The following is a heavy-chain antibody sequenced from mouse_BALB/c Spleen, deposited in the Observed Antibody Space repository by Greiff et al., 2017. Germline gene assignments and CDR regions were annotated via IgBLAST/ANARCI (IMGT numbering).Heavy chain of an antibody. CDR1: GFTFSSYG. J-gene: IGHJ2*01. Sequence: EVQGVESGGDLVKPGGSLKLSCAASGFTFSSYGMSWVRQTPDKRLEWVATISSGGSYTYYPDSVKGRFTISRDNAKNTLYLQMSSLKSEDTAMYYCARHGVYDYDPSYYFDYWGQGTTLTVSS. CDR2: ISSGGSYT. CDR3: ARHGVYDYDPSYYFDY. V-gene: IGHV5-6*01. D-gene: IGHD2-4*01.